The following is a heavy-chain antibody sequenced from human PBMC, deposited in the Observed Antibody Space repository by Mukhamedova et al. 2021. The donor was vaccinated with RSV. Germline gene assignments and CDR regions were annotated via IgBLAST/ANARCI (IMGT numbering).Heavy chain of an antibody. D-gene: IGHD7-27*01. V-gene: IGHV3-30*04. CDR3: AKGEAKWGSGYYYY. CDR1: GFTFSSYA. Sequence: GFTFSSYAMHWVRQAPGKGLEWVAVISYDGSTKYYADSVKGRFTISRDNSKNTLYLQMDSLRAEDTAVYYCAKGEAKWGSGYYYY. CDR2: ISYDGSTK. J-gene: IGHJ6*01.